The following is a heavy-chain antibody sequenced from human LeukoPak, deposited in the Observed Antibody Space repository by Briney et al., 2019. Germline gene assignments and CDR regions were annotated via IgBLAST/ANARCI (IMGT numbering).Heavy chain of an antibody. CDR3: ARGGRKRVPAATTTDYYYYMGV. Sequence: ASVKVSCKASGYTFTSYDINWVRQATGQGLEWMGWMNPNSGNTGYAQKFQGRVTMTRNTSISTAYMELSSLRSEDTAVYYCARGGRKRVPAATTTDYYYYMGVWGKGTTVTVSS. CDR2: MNPNSGNT. V-gene: IGHV1-8*01. J-gene: IGHJ6*03. D-gene: IGHD2-2*01. CDR1: GYTFTSYD.